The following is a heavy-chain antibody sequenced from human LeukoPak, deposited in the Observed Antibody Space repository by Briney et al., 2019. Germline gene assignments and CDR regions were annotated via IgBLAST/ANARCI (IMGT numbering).Heavy chain of an antibody. Sequence: ASVKVSCKASGYTFTRYYMHWVRQAPGQGLEWRGVINPSGGSTSYAQKFQGRVTMTRHMSTSTDYMELSSLRSEDTAVYYCARDNSVEDTAWWFDPWGQGTLVTVSS. V-gene: IGHV1-46*01. J-gene: IGHJ5*02. D-gene: IGHD4-23*01. CDR3: ARDNSVEDTAWWFDP. CDR2: INPSGGST. CDR1: GYTFTRYY.